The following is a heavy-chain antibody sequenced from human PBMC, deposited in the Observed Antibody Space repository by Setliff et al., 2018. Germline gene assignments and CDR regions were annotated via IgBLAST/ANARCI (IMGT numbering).Heavy chain of an antibody. CDR2: INHSGTT. CDR1: GGTFSDYY. Sequence: SETLSLTCSAYGGTFSDYYWTWIRQYPGKGLEWIGEINHSGTTNYNPSLKSRVTISVYTCKNQFSLTRSSVSAADAAVYYCARGGTYRYFDYWGQRTRVTVSS. CDR3: ARGGTYRYFDY. J-gene: IGHJ4*02. V-gene: IGHV4-34*01.